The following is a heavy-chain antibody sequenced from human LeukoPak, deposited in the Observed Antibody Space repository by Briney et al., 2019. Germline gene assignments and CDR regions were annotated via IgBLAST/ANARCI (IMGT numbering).Heavy chain of an antibody. CDR2: IYYTGRT. D-gene: IGHD2-15*01. CDR3: ARDLNTPYYYMDV. V-gene: IGHV4-59*01. J-gene: IGHJ6*03. Sequence: PSETLSLTCTVSGGSISSYYWSWIRQPPGKGLEWIGYIYYTGRTNYNPSLKSRVTISVDTSKNQFSLKLSSVTAADTAVYYCARDLNTPYYYMDVWGKGTTVTVSS. CDR1: GGSISSYY.